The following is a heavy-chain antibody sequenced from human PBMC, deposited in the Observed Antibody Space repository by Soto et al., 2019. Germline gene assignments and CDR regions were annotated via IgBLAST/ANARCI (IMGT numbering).Heavy chain of an antibody. CDR1: GFTVTDIY. J-gene: IGHJ3*02. D-gene: IGHD2-15*01. CDR3: AREPRYCSGGSCSIMGDAFDI. CDR2: IYKDFT. Sequence: EVQLVESGGGLVQPGGSLRLSCVASGFTVTDIYMNWVRQAPGKGLEWVSVIYKDFTDYADFVRGRFSVSTATSKNALYLQLDNLGAEDTAVYYCAREPRYCSGGSCSIMGDAFDIWGQGAMVTVSS. V-gene: IGHV3-66*01.